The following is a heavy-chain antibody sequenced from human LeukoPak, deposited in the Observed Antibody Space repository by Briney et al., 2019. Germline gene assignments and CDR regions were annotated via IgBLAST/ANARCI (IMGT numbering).Heavy chain of an antibody. Sequence: PGGSLRLSCAASGLTFSNYAMTWVRQAPGKGLEWVSGISGSGDNTYYADSVKGRFTISRDNSKNTLYVQVNSLGTEDTAAYYCAKGSYYDSSGSFYFDYWGHGTLVTVSS. CDR3: AKGSYYDSSGSFYFDY. CDR1: GLTFSNYA. V-gene: IGHV3-23*01. D-gene: IGHD3-22*01. J-gene: IGHJ4*01. CDR2: ISGSGDNT.